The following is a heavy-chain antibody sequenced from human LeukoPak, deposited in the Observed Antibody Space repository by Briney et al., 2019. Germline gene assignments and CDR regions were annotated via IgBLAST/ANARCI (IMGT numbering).Heavy chain of an antibody. D-gene: IGHD3-22*01. J-gene: IGHJ4*02. Sequence: GGSLRLSCAASGFTFSNYWMSWLRQAPGKGLEWVANIKQDGSEKYYGDSVKGRFTISRDNAKNSLSLQMNRLRAEEMAVYYCARGQHYYDKTGHDYWGQGTLVTVSS. V-gene: IGHV3-7*01. CDR1: GFTFSNYW. CDR2: IKQDGSEK. CDR3: ARGQHYYDKTGHDY.